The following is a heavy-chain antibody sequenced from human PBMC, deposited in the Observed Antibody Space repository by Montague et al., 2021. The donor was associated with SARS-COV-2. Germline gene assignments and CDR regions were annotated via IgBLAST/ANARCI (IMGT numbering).Heavy chain of an antibody. V-gene: IGHV4-31*03. J-gene: IGHJ5*02. CDR1: GGSISSGGYY. CDR2: IYYSVST. D-gene: IGHD3-22*01. Sequence: TLSLTCTVSGGSISSGGYYWSWIRQHPGKGLEWIGYIYYSVSTYYNPSLKSRVTISVDTSKNRFSLKLSSVTAADTAVYYCARATRSIVVLNWFDPWGQGTLVTVSS. CDR3: ARATRSIVVLNWFDP.